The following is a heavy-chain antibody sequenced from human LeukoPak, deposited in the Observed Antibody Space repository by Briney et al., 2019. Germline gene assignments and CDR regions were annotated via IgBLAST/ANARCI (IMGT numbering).Heavy chain of an antibody. V-gene: IGHV4-34*01. CDR2: INHSGST. CDR1: GGSFSGYY. D-gene: IGHD4-17*01. J-gene: IGHJ6*03. Sequence: GSLRLSCAVYGGSFSGYYWSWIRQPPGKGLEWIGEINHSGSTNYNPSLKSRVTISVDTSKNQFSLKLSSVTATDTAVYYCASSNYGDYYYYYMDVWGKGTTVTVSS. CDR3: ASSNYGDYYYYYMDV.